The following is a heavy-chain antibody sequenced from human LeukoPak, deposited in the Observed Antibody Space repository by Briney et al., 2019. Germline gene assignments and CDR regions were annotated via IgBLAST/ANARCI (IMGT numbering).Heavy chain of an antibody. D-gene: IGHD3-10*01. CDR2: ISSSGSTI. Sequence: GGTLRLSGSGAGFTCSDYYWSWLRQAPGKGLEWVSYISSSGSTIYYADSVKGRFTISRDNAKNSLYLQMNSLRAEDTAVYYSARRGFLWFGELFYYGMDVWGQGTTVTVS. CDR1: GFTCSDYY. CDR3: ARRGFLWFGELFYYGMDV. J-gene: IGHJ6*02. V-gene: IGHV3-11*01.